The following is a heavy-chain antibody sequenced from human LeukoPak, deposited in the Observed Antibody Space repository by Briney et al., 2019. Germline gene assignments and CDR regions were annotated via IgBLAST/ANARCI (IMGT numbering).Heavy chain of an antibody. D-gene: IGHD3-22*01. CDR3: VRARRGIVANWFDP. V-gene: IGHV3-7*03. CDR2: INPDGNKK. CDR1: GLTFSSSW. Sequence: PGGSLRLSCAVSGLTFSSSWMDWVRQAPGKGLEWVASINPDGNKKYSADSVKGRFAISRDNSKNTLYLQMNSLRAEDAAVYYCVRARRGIVANWFDPWGQGTLVTVSS. J-gene: IGHJ5*02.